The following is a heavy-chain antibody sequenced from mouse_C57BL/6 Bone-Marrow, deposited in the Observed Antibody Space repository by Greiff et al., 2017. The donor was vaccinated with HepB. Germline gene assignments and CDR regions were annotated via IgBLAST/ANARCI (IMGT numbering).Heavy chain of an antibody. CDR1: GFNIKDDY. J-gene: IGHJ2*01. D-gene: IGHD4-1*01. CDR2: LDPENGDT. CDR3: TLNWEGDY. Sequence: EVQLQQSGAELVRPGASVKLSCTASGFNIKDDYMHWVKQRPEQGLEWIGWLDPENGDTEYASKFQGKATITADTSSNTAYLQLSSLTSEDTAVYYCTLNWEGDYWGQGTTLTVSS. V-gene: IGHV14-4*01.